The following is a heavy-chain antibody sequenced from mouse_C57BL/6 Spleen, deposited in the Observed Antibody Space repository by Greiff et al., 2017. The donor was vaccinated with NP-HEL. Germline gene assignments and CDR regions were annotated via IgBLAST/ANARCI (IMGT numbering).Heavy chain of an antibody. Sequence: DVQLVESGGGLVKPGGSLKLSCAASGFTFSDYGMHWVRQAPEKGLEWVAYISSGSSTIYYADTVKGRFTISRDNATNTLFLQMTSLRSEDTAMYYCATHYIYYFDYWGQGTTLTVSS. CDR1: GFTFSDYG. V-gene: IGHV5-17*01. J-gene: IGHJ2*01. D-gene: IGHD2-12*01. CDR3: ATHYIYYFDY. CDR2: ISSGSSTI.